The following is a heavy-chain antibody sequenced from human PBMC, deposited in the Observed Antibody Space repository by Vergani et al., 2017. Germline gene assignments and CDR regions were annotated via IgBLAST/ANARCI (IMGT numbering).Heavy chain of an antibody. Sequence: QVQLPESGPGLVKPSETLSLTCAVSGFSIDNGYYWDWIRQPPGKGLEWIGSIYRTGRTHFNPSLKSRVTISVDTSNNHFSLRLNSLTAADTAVYYCVRDPWESGGPYSGCWGRGTLVSVSS. J-gene: IGHJ4*02. CDR2: IYRTGRT. CDR3: VRDPWESGGPYSGC. CDR1: GFSIDNGYY. V-gene: IGHV4-38-2*02. D-gene: IGHD2-15*01.